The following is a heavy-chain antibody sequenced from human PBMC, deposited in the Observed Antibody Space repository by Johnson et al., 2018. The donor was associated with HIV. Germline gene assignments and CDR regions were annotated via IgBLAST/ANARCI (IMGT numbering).Heavy chain of an antibody. J-gene: IGHJ3*02. Sequence: VQLVESGGGVVQPGRSLRLSCAASGFTFSTYAMHWVRQAPGKGLEWVALISYDGSNTYFADSVKGRFSISRDNSKNTLYLQMNNLRPEDTALYYCAKEGSSSPWAFDIWGQGTMVTVSS. CDR1: GFTFSTYA. D-gene: IGHD2-15*01. V-gene: IGHV3-30*04. CDR3: AKEGSSSPWAFDI. CDR2: ISYDGSNT.